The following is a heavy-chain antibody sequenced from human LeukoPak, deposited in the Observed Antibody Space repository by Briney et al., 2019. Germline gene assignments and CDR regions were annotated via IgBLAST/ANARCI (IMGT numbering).Heavy chain of an antibody. J-gene: IGHJ4*02. D-gene: IGHD3-3*01. CDR2: IYTSGST. CDR1: GGSISSYY. Sequence: KPSETLSLTCTVSGGSISSYYWSWIRQPAGKGLEWIGRIYTSGSTNYNPSLKSRVTISVDTSKNQFSLKLSSVTAADTAVYYCARDVTRFWSGYFESWGQGTLVTVSS. CDR3: ARDVTRFWSGYFES. V-gene: IGHV4-4*07.